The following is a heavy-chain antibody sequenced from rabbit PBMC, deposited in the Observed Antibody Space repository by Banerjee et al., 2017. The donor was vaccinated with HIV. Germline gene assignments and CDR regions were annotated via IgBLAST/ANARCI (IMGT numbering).Heavy chain of an antibody. Sequence: QEQLEESGGDLVKPEGSLTLTCTASGFDFSSNAMCWVRQAPGKGLEWIACIGRGNSGNTYYASWAKGRFTISKTSSTTVTLQMTSLTAADTATYFCARDRGDNSYYIDCLDLWGPGTLVTVS. CDR3: ARDRGDNSYYIDCLDL. D-gene: IGHD1-1*01. CDR2: IGRGNSGNT. CDR1: GFDFSSNA. J-gene: IGHJ5*01. V-gene: IGHV1S45*01.